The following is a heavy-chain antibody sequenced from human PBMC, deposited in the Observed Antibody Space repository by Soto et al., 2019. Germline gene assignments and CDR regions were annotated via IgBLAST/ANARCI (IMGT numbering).Heavy chain of an antibody. Sequence: QITLKESGPTLVKPTQTLTLTCTFPGFSLSTSGVGVGWIRQPPGKALAWLALIYWDDDKRYSPSLKRRLTITQDTSKHQFVLTITIIDPVDTASYYTALTQKGAPLENFDYWGQGTLVTVSS. D-gene: IGHD6-6*01. CDR3: ALTQKGAPLENFDY. CDR2: IYWDDDK. V-gene: IGHV2-5*02. CDR1: GFSLSTSGVG. J-gene: IGHJ4*02.